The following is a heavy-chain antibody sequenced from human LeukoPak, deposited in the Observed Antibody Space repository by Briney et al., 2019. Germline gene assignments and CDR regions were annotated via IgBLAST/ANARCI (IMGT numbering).Heavy chain of an antibody. CDR2: INPNSGDT. J-gene: IGHJ4*02. V-gene: IGHV1-2*02. CDR3: AREPDCGGGRCYFFDF. D-gene: IGHD2-15*01. Sequence: ASVKVSCKASGYXFTGYYIYWVRQAPGQGLEWMGWINPNSGDTNYAQKFQGRVTMTRDTSINTAYMELSRLTSGDAAVYYCAREPDCGGGRCYFFDFWGQGTLVTVSS. CDR1: GYXFTGYY.